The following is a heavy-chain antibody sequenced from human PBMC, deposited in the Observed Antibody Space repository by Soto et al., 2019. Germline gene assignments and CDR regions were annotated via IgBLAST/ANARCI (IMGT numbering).Heavy chain of an antibody. D-gene: IGHD4-17*01. CDR3: AKKRYGDYEGYYFDY. V-gene: IGHV3-23*01. CDR2: ISGSGGST. Sequence: GGSLRLSCAASGFTFSSYAMSWVRQAPGKGLEWVSAISGSGGSTYYADSVKGRFTISRDNSMNTLYLQMNSLRAEDTAVYYCAKKRYGDYEGYYFDYWGQGTLVTVSS. CDR1: GFTFSSYA. J-gene: IGHJ4*02.